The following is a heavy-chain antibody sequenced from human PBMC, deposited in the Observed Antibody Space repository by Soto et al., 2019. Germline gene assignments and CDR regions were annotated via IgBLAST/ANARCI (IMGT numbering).Heavy chain of an antibody. CDR3: VRLIGTSWFDF. D-gene: IGHD2-8*01. V-gene: IGHV6-1*01. J-gene: IGHJ4*02. CDR2: TYDRARWYN. CDR1: GDRVYTNVFT. Sequence: PSQTLSVTCDSSGDRVYTNVFTWNWSRQSPWSGLEWRGRTYDRARWYNDYAEAVKSRIIINPDTSQNQFPAPLNSVIPDDTAVYYCVRLIGTSWFDFWGQGTLVTVSS.